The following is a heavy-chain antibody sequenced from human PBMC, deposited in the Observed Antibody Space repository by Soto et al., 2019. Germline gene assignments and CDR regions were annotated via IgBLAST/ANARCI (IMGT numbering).Heavy chain of an antibody. V-gene: IGHV3-7*01. J-gene: IGHJ5*02. CDR1: GGSIGSGGYY. CDR2: IKQDGSEK. D-gene: IGHD6-13*01. Sequence: ETLSLTCTVSGGSIGSGGYYWSWIRQHPGKGLEWVANIKQDGSEKYYVDSVKGRFTISRDNAKNSLYLQMNSLRAEDTAVYYCARDEIAAVKLNWFDPWGQGTLVTVSS. CDR3: ARDEIAAVKLNWFDP.